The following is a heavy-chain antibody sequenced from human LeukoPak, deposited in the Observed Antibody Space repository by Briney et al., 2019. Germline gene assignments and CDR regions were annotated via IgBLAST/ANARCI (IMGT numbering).Heavy chain of an antibody. J-gene: IGHJ4*02. CDR3: AREFGNNYGTV. Sequence: GGSLRLSCAASGFTFSGYWMTWVRPAPGKGLEWVANIKPDGSEKYYVDSVKGPFTISRDNAKNSLCLQMNSLRAEDTAVYYCAREFGNNYGTVWGQGTLVTVSS. V-gene: IGHV3-7*03. CDR2: IKPDGSEK. CDR1: GFTFSGYW. D-gene: IGHD5-18*01.